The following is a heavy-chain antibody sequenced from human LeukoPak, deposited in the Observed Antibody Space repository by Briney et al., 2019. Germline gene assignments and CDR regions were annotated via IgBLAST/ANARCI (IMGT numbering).Heavy chain of an antibody. CDR1: GGSISSGGYY. CDR3: ARYDSSGYPFDP. V-gene: IGHV4-31*03. J-gene: IGHJ5*02. Sequence: KPSETLSLTCTVSGGSISSGGYYWSWIRQHPGKGLEWIGYIYYSGSTYYNPSLKSRVTISVDTSKNQFSLKLSSVTAADTAVYYCARYDSSGYPFDPWGQGTLVTVSS. D-gene: IGHD3-22*01. CDR2: IYYSGST.